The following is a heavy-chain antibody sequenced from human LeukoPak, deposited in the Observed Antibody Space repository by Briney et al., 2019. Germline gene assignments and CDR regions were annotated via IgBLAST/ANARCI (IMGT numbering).Heavy chain of an antibody. CDR3: AGLLGDSGVYWYFDV. CDR1: GGSISSSNYY. V-gene: IGHV4-39*01. J-gene: IGHJ2*01. Sequence: PSETLSLTCTVSGGSISSSNYYWGWIRQPPGKGLEWIGSIYYTGSTYYNPSLESRVTISVDTSKNQFSLKLSSVTAADTAVYYCAGLLGDSGVYWYFDVGGRGPLVTVSS. CDR2: IYYTGST. D-gene: IGHD3-16*01.